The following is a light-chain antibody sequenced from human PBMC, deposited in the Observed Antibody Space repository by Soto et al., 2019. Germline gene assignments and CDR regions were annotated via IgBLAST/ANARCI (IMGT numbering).Light chain of an antibody. CDR2: ANN. CDR1: SSNIRAGYD. CDR3: QANDSSRSPPCV. Sequence: QSVLTQPPSVSEAPGQRVSISCTCSSSNIRAGYDVHWYQHLPGTAPKLLIYANNNRPSAVPDRFSGSNSGTSASLALTGLQAEEEADYYRQANDSSRSPPCVCGSGAKVT. J-gene: IGLJ1*01. V-gene: IGLV1-40*01.